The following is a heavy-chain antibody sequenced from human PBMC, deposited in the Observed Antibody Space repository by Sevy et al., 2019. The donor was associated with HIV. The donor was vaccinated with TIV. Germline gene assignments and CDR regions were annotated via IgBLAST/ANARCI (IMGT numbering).Heavy chain of an antibody. Sequence: GSLRLSCVASGFTFGNYAMHWVRQAPGKGLEWVAVISYDGSNKYYADSVKGRFTISRDNSKNTLYLLMKSLRVEDTAVFYCARDRNRGYSFEEVDSWGQGTLVTVSS. J-gene: IGHJ4*02. CDR3: ARDRNRGYSFEEVDS. V-gene: IGHV3-30-3*01. D-gene: IGHD2-15*01. CDR2: ISYDGSNK. CDR1: GFTFGNYA.